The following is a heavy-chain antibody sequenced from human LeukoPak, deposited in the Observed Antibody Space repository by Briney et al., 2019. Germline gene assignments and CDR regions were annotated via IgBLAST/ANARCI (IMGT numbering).Heavy chain of an antibody. CDR3: ARHWGDIAAAGTDY. D-gene: IGHD6-13*01. Sequence: SETLSLTCTVSGGSISSYYWSWIRQPPGKGLEWIGSIYYSGSTYYNPSLKSRVTISVDTSKNQFSLKLSSVTAADTAVYYCARHWGDIAAAGTDYWGQGTLVTVSS. J-gene: IGHJ4*02. V-gene: IGHV4-59*05. CDR1: GGSISSYY. CDR2: IYYSGST.